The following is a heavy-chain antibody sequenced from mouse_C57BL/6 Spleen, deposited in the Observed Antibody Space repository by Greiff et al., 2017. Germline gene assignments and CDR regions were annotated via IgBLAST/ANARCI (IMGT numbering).Heavy chain of an antibody. V-gene: IGHV14-2*01. Sequence: VQLQQSGAELVKPGASVKLSCTASGFNIKDYYMHWVKQRTEQGLEWIGRIDPEDGETKSAPKFPGKATITADTSSNTAYLQLSSLTSEDTAVYYCALNGYFDVWGTGTTVTVSS. CDR3: ALNGYFDV. J-gene: IGHJ1*03. CDR2: IDPEDGET. CDR1: GFNIKDYY.